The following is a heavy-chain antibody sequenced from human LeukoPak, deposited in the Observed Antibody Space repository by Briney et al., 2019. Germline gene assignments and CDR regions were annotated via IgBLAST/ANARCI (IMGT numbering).Heavy chain of an antibody. CDR1: GGSFSSYY. CDR2: INHSGST. CDR3: ARGRYYDSSGYRYYYYYYGMDV. V-gene: IGHV4-34*01. D-gene: IGHD3-22*01. J-gene: IGHJ6*02. Sequence: PSETLSLTCAVYGGSFSSYYWSWIRQPPGKGLEWIGEINHSGSTNYNPSLKSRVTISVDTSKNQFSLKLSSVTAADTAVYYCARGRYYDSSGYRYYYYYYGMDVWGQGTTVTVSS.